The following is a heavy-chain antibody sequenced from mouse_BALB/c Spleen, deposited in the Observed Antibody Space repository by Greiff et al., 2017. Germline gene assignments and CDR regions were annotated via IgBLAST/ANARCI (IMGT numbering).Heavy chain of an antibody. D-gene: IGHD2-1*01. V-gene: IGHV1-14*01. J-gene: IGHJ2*01. CDR1: GYTFTSYV. CDR3: ARDPYGNYFDY. CDR2: INPYNDGT. Sequence: VQLLQSGPELVKPGASVKMSCKASGYTFTSYVMHWVKQKPGQGLEWMGYINPYNDGTKYNEKFKGKATLTSDKSSSTAYLELSSLTSEDSAVYYCARDPYGNYFDYWGQGTTLTVSS.